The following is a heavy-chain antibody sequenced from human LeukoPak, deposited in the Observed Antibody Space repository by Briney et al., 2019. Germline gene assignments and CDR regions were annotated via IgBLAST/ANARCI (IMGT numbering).Heavy chain of an antibody. CDR3: ARGGARRQLGYNWFDP. V-gene: IGHV4-34*01. CDR1: GGSFSGYY. CDR2: INHSGST. Sequence: SETLSLTCAVYGGSFSGYYWSWIRQPPGKGLEWIGEINHSGSTNYNPSLKSRVTISVDTSKNQFSLKLSSVTAADTAVYYCARGGARRQLGYNWFDPWGQGTLVTVSP. D-gene: IGHD5-18*01. J-gene: IGHJ5*02.